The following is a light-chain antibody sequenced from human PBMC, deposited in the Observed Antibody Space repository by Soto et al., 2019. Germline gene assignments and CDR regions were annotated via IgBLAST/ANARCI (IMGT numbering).Light chain of an antibody. Sequence: HSVLTHPPPASGTHWHRVTIYCSLSSHNIGSNTVNWYQQLPGTAPKLLIYGNSNRPSGVPDRFSGSKSGTSASLAITGLQAEDEADYYCQSYDSSLSGSVLGTGTKVTV. J-gene: IGLJ1*01. CDR2: GNS. CDR1: SHNIGSNT. CDR3: QSYDSSLSGSV. V-gene: IGLV1-40*01.